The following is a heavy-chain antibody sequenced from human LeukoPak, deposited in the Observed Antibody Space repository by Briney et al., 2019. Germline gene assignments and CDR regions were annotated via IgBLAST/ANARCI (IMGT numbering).Heavy chain of an antibody. V-gene: IGHV3-15*01. D-gene: IGHD2-2*01. CDR3: TTEPDIVVGDEYFQH. CDR2: IKSKTDGGTT. Sequence: PGGSLRLSCAASGFTFSNAWMSWVRQAPGKGLEWVGRIKSKTDGGTTVYAAPVKGRFTISRDDSKNTLYLQMNSLKTEDTAVYYCTTEPDIVVGDEYFQHWGQGTLVTVSS. CDR1: GFTFSNAW. J-gene: IGHJ1*01.